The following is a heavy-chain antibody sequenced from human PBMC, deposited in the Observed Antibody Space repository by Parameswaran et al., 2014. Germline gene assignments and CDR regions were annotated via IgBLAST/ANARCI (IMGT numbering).Heavy chain of an antibody. CDR2: INPNSGGT. CDR3: ARDRIAAAGRDYYYYGMDV. D-gene: IGHD6-13*01. J-gene: IGHJ6*02. Sequence: WVRQAPGQGLEWMGWINPNSGGTNYAQKFQGRVTMTRDTSISTAYMELSRLRSDDTAVYYCARDRIAAAGRDYYYYGMDVWGQGTTVTVSS. V-gene: IGHV1-2*02.